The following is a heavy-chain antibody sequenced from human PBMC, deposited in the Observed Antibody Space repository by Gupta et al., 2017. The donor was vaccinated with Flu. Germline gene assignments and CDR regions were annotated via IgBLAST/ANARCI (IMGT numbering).Heavy chain of an antibody. J-gene: IGHJ6*02. D-gene: IGHD2-21*02. CDR3: ARDPHGGNSEGNYYYGMDV. V-gene: IGHV1-2*02. CDR2: INPNSGGT. Sequence: QVQLVQSGAEVKKPGASVKVSCKASGYTFTGYYMHWVRQAPGQGLEWMGWINPNSGGTNYAQKFQGRVTMTRDTSISTAYMELSRLRSDDTAVYYCARDPHGGNSEGNYYYGMDVWGQGTTVTVSS. CDR1: GYTFTGYY.